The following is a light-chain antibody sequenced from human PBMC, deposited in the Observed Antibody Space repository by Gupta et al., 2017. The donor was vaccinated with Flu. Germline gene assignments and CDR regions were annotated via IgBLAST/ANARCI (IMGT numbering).Light chain of an antibody. CDR2: VAS. CDR3: QQLNTYPHT. CDR1: QGISSW. Sequence: SSFLSASVGDRVTITCRASQGISSWLAWYQQKPGKAPKLLIYVASTLQSGVPSRFSGSGSGTQFTLTISSLQSEDFATYYCQQLNTYPHTFGQGTKLEIK. J-gene: IGKJ2*01. V-gene: IGKV1-9*01.